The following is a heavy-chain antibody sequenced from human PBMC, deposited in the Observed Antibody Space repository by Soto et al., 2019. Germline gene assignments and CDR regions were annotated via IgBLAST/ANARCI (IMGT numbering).Heavy chain of an antibody. Sequence: QVKLVQSGAEVKKPGSSVKVSCKASGGTFSSYAISWVRQAPGQGLEWMGGIIPIFGTADYAQKFQGRVTITADESTSTAYMERSSLRSEDTAVYYCASHSSLRGYCISTSCYGYYYGMDVWGQGTTVTVSS. V-gene: IGHV1-69*12. CDR2: IIPIFGTA. D-gene: IGHD2-2*01. CDR1: GGTFSSYA. CDR3: ASHSSLRGYCISTSCYGYYYGMDV. J-gene: IGHJ6*02.